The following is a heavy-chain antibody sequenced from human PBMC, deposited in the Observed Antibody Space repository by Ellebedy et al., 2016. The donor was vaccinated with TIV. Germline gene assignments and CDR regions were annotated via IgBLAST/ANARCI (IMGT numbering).Heavy chain of an antibody. Sequence: GESLKISXAASGFSFTNAWMSWVRQAPGKGLEWVAVIWNDGSKEFYADFAKGRFTISRDNSKNTLFLQMNSLRAEDTAVYYCARDDDRLGNGLDVWGQGTTATVSS. CDR2: IWNDGSKE. J-gene: IGHJ3*01. CDR1: GFSFTNAW. V-gene: IGHV3-33*02. CDR3: ARDDDRLGNGLDV. D-gene: IGHD3-9*01.